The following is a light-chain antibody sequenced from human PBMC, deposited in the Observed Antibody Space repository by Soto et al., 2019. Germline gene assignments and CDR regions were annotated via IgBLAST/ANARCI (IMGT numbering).Light chain of an antibody. CDR2: LGS. CDR1: QSLLHSNGYNY. CDR3: MQALRALT. J-gene: IGKJ4*01. V-gene: IGKV2-28*01. Sequence: DIVMTQSPLSLPVTPGEPASISCRSSQSLLHSNGYNYLDWYLQKPGQSPQLLIYLGSNRASGVPDRFSGSGSGRDFTLKISRVEAEDVGVYYCMQALRALTFGGETKVEIK.